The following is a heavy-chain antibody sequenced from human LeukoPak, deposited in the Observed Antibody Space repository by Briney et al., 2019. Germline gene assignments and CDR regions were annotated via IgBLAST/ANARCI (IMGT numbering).Heavy chain of an antibody. CDR1: GFTFTKSA. CDR3: AAGLRGPTVTGKYYYYGMDV. CDR2: IVVGSGNT. V-gene: IGHV1-58*01. D-gene: IGHD4-11*01. Sequence: GTSVKVSCKASGFTFTKSALQWVRQARGQRLEWIGWIVVGSGNTDYAQKFQERVTITRDMFTSTAYMELSSLRSEDTAVYYCAAGLRGPTVTGKYYYYGMDVWGQGTRSPSP. J-gene: IGHJ6*02.